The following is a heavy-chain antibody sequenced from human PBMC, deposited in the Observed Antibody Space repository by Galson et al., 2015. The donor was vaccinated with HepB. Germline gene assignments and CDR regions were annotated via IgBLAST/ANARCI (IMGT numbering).Heavy chain of an antibody. V-gene: IGHV3-30-3*01. J-gene: IGHJ4*02. Sequence: SLRLSCAASGFTFSSYAMHWVRQAPGKGLEWVAVISYDGSNKYYADSVKGRFTISRDNSKNTLYLQMNSLRAEDTAVYYCARDRTIFGVVIRFDYWAREPWSPSPQ. D-gene: IGHD3-3*01. CDR1: GFTFSSYA. CDR2: ISYDGSNK. CDR3: ARDRTIFGVVIRFDY.